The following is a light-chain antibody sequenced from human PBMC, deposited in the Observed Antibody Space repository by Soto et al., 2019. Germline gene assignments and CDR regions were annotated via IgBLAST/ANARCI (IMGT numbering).Light chain of an antibody. Sequence: EIGLTQSPGTLSLSTGERATLSCRASQSVTSNYLAWYQQTPGQAPRLLIYGASSRATGIPDRFSGSGSGTDFSLTISRLEPEDFAVYCCQHYGSSPRITFGQGTRLEIK. CDR1: QSVTSNY. CDR3: QHYGSSPRIT. V-gene: IGKV3-20*01. J-gene: IGKJ5*01. CDR2: GAS.